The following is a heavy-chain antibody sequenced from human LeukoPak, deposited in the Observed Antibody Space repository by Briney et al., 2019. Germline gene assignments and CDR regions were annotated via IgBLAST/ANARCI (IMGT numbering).Heavy chain of an antibody. V-gene: IGHV1-24*01. CDR1: GYTLTELS. D-gene: IGHD6-19*01. CDR2: FDPEDGGT. CDR3: ATLGEQWLVRRLVGYFDL. Sequence: ASVKVSCKVSGYTLTELSMHWVRQAPGKGLEWMGGFDPEDGGTIYAQKFQGRVTMTEDTSTDTAYMELSSLRSEDTAVYYCATLGEQWLVRRLVGYFDLWGRGTLVTVSS. J-gene: IGHJ2*01.